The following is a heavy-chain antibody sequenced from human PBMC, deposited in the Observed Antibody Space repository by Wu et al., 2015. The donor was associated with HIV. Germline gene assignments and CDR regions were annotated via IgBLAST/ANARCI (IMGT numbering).Heavy chain of an antibody. CDR3: ARDYYDVLTTYSHYFFDL. J-gene: IGHJ4*02. Sequence: QVQLVQSGAEVKKPGASVKVSCKASGYSFTGYYIHWVRQAPGQGFEWMGWTNLNTGGTKYAPKFQGRVTMTRDTSISTAYIELSGLTSDDTAVYYCARDYYDVLTTYSHYFFDLWGQGTLVTVSS. D-gene: IGHD3-9*01. CDR1: GYSFTGYY. V-gene: IGHV1-2*02. CDR2: TNLNTGGT.